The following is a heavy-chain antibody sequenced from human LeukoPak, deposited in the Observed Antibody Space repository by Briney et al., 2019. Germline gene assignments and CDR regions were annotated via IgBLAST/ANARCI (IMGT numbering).Heavy chain of an antibody. V-gene: IGHV4-4*07. Sequence: SETLSLTCTVSGGSISSYYWSWIRQPAGKGLEWIGRIYTSGSTNYNPSLKSRVTMSVDTSKNQFSLKLSSVTAADTAVYYCARVKVAECSGGISEAPCSRQYDFDYWGQGTLVTVSS. CDR2: IYTSGST. CDR1: GGSISSYY. CDR3: ARVKVAECSGGISEAPCSRQYDFDY. D-gene: IGHD2-15*01. J-gene: IGHJ4*02.